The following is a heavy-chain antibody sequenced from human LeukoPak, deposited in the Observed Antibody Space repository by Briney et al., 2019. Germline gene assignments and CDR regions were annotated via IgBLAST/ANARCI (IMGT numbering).Heavy chain of an antibody. CDR1: GYTFTSYG. Sequence: ASVKVSCKTSGYTFTSYGISWGRQAPGQGIEWMGWISAYNSNTNYARKLQGRVTMTTDTSTSTAYMGLRSLRYDDTAVYYCAREEVGASSGYYGMDVWGQGTTVTVSS. CDR3: AREEVGASSGYYGMDV. V-gene: IGHV1-18*04. D-gene: IGHD6-6*01. J-gene: IGHJ6*02. CDR2: ISAYNSNT.